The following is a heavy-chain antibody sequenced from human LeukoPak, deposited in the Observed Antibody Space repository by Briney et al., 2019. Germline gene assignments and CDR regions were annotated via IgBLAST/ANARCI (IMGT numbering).Heavy chain of an antibody. D-gene: IGHD3-10*01. CDR2: IYYSGST. V-gene: IGHV4-31*03. CDR1: GGSISSGGYS. CDR3: ARDNYYYGSGSYLFDQ. Sequence: SETLSLTCTVSGGSISSGGYSWSWIRQHPGKGLEWIGYIYYSGSTYYNPSLKSRVTISVDTSKNQFSLKLSSVTAADTAVYFCARDNYYYGSGSYLFDQWGQGTLVTVSS. J-gene: IGHJ4*02.